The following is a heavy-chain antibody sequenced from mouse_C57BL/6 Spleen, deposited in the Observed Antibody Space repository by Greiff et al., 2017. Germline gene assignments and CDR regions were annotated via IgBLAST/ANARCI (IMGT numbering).Heavy chain of an antibody. CDR2: ISSGGSYT. CDR1: GFTFSSYG. D-gene: IGHD2-13*01. CDR3: ARHETVTGYIDV. V-gene: IGHV5-6*01. Sequence: EVQVVESGGDLVKPGGSLKLSCAASGFTFSSYGMSWVRQTPDKRLEWVATISSGGSYTYYPDSVKGRFTISRDNAKNTLYLQMSSLKSEDTAMYYCARHETVTGYIDVCGTGTTVTVSS. J-gene: IGHJ1*03.